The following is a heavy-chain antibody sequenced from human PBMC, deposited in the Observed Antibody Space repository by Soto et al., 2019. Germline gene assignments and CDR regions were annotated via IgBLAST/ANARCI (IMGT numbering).Heavy chain of an antibody. Sequence: EEQLLDSGGGLVQPGGSLRLSCAASGFSFGGHVMTWVRQAPGKGLEWVSSISGGSGGIYYADSVKGRFTISRDNSKNTLSLQMNSLRAEDTAVYYCAKWSRSCTSITSCFFFDAMDVWGQGTTVTVSS. CDR2: ISGGSGGI. CDR3: AKWSRSCTSITSCFFFDAMDV. D-gene: IGHD2-2*01. CDR1: GFSFGGHV. V-gene: IGHV3-23*01. J-gene: IGHJ6*02.